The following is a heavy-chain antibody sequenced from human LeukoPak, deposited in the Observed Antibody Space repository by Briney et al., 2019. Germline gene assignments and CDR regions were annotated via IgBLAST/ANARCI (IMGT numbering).Heavy chain of an antibody. CDR2: IIPIFGTA. D-gene: IGHD4-17*01. Sequence: SVKVSCKASGGTFSSYAISWVRQAPGQGLEWMGRIIPIFGTANYAQKFQGRVTITTDESTSTAYMELSSLRSEDTAVYYCARDQDFGPQYGGYQYYFDYWGQGTLVTVSS. J-gene: IGHJ4*02. CDR3: ARDQDFGPQYGGYQYYFDY. CDR1: GGTFSSYA. V-gene: IGHV1-69*05.